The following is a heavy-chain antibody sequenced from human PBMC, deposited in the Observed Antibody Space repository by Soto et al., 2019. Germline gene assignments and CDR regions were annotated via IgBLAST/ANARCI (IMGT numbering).Heavy chain of an antibody. V-gene: IGHV3-7*01. CDR2: INQDGSVR. D-gene: IGHD1-26*01. Sequence: EVQLVESGGGLVQPGGSLRLSCVASGFTFSSYWMTWVRQTPGKGLEWVANINQDGSVRFFLDSVKGRFTISRDNAKNSLYLQMDGLRAEDTAVYYCASGRALDYWGQGTLVTVSS. CDR3: ASGRALDY. CDR1: GFTFSSYW. J-gene: IGHJ4*02.